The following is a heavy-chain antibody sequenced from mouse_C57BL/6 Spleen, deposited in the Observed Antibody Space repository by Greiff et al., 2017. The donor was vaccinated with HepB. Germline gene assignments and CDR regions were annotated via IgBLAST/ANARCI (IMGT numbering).Heavy chain of an antibody. CDR3: ARYDGASDDRYCVWYFDV. V-gene: IGHV1-22*01. CDR1: GYTFTDYN. D-gene: IGHD2-3*01. Sequence: VQLQQSGPELVKPGASVKMSCKASGYTFTDYNMHWVKQSHGKSLEWIGYINPNNGGTSYNQKFKGKATLTVNKSTSTAYMELRSLTSEDSAVYYCARYDGASDDRYCVWYFDVWGTGTTVTVSS. J-gene: IGHJ1*03. CDR2: INPNNGGT.